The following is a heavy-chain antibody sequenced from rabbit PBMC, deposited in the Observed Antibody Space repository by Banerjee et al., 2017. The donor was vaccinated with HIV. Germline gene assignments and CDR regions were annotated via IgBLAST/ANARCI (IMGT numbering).Heavy chain of an antibody. D-gene: IGHD8-1*01. CDR2: IDPVFGIT. CDR1: GFTLSSYY. V-gene: IGHV1S7*01. J-gene: IGHJ4*01. CDR3: ARDGAGGSYFVL. Sequence: QLVESGGGLVQPEGSLKLSCTASGFTLSSYYMNWVRQAPGKGLEWIGYIDPVFGITYYANGVNGRFSISRENAQNTVFLQMTSLTAADTATYFCARDGAGGSYFVLWGPGTLVTVS.